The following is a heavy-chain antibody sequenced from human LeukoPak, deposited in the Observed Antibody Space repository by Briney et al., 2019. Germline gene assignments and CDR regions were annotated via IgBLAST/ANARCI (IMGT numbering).Heavy chain of an antibody. J-gene: IGHJ4*02. CDR1: GFTFSSYG. CDR2: ISYDGSNK. Sequence: PGGSLRLSCTASGFTFSSYGMHWVRQAPGKGLEWVAVISYDGSNKYYADSVKGRFTISRDNSKNTLYLQMNSLRAEDTAVYYCAKDAHVDTAMVITYYFDYWGQGTLVTVSS. V-gene: IGHV3-30*18. CDR3: AKDAHVDTAMVITYYFDY. D-gene: IGHD5-18*01.